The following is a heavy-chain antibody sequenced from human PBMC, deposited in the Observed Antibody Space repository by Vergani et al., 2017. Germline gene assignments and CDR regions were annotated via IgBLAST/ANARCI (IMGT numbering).Heavy chain of an antibody. CDR3: AKVALAFYFDY. CDR2: ISYDGSNK. J-gene: IGHJ4*02. CDR1: GFTFSSYG. Sequence: QVQLVESGGGVVQPGRSLRLSCAASGFTFSSYGMHWVRQAPGKGLEWVAVISYDGSNKYYADSVKGRFTISRDNSKNTLYLQMNSLRAEDTAVYYCAKVALAFYFDYWGQGTLVTVSS. V-gene: IGHV3-30*18.